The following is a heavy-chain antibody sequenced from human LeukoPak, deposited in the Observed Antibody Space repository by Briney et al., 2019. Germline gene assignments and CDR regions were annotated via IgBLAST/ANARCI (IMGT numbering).Heavy chain of an antibody. Sequence: PGGSLRLSCAASGFTFSSYAMHWVRQAPGKGLEWVAAISYDGSNKYYADSVKGRFTISRDNSKNTLYLQMNSLRAEDTAVYYCASPDSSSWYYFDYWGQGTLVTVSS. CDR1: GFTFSSYA. V-gene: IGHV3-30-3*01. D-gene: IGHD6-13*01. J-gene: IGHJ4*02. CDR3: ASPDSSSWYYFDY. CDR2: ISYDGSNK.